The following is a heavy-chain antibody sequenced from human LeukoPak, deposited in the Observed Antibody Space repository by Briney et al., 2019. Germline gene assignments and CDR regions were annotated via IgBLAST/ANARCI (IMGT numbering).Heavy chain of an antibody. D-gene: IGHD6-19*01. CDR3: ARDGVFEYSSGKGY. J-gene: IGHJ4*02. V-gene: IGHV3-7*03. Sequence: GRSLRLSCAASGFTLSSYWMSCVREAPGKGLEWVSNIKQDGSEKYYVDSVKGRFTISRDNAKNSLYLQKNSLRAEDTAVYYCARDGVFEYSSGKGYWGQGTMVTVSS. CDR2: IKQDGSEK. CDR1: GFTLSSYW.